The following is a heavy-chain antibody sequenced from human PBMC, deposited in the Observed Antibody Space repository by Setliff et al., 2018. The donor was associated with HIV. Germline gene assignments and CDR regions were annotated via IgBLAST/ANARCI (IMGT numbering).Heavy chain of an antibody. CDR1: GGSINSRTHY. V-gene: IGHV4-39*07. D-gene: IGHD3-10*02. CDR3: ARGSVRGVSFDY. J-gene: IGHJ4*02. Sequence: SETLSLTCTVSGGSINSRTHYWGWMRQPPGKGMEWIGSIFYSGINYYNPSLEGRITRSIDLSKNQFSLKLNSVTAADTAVYYCARGSVRGVSFDYWGQGTLVTISS. CDR2: IFYSGIN.